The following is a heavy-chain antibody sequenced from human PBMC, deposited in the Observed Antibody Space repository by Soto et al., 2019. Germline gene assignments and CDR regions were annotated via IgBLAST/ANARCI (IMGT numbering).Heavy chain of an antibody. V-gene: IGHV3-33*01. CDR1: GIAFSRYG. Sequence: QEQLVESGGGVVQPGKSLRLSCVASGIAFSRYGMHWVRQAPGKGLEWLALIWHAGSDKYYADSVKGRFTISRDNSQNTVFLEMNSLRVEDTSVYYCVRDSSGSIEYFQRWGQGTLVTVSS. D-gene: IGHD3-22*01. J-gene: IGHJ1*01. CDR3: VRDSSGSIEYFQR. CDR2: IWHAGSDK.